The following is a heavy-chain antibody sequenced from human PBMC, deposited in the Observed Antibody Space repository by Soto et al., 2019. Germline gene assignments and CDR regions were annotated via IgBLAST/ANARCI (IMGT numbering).Heavy chain of an antibody. CDR1: GGSISSYA. V-gene: IGHV3-23*01. Sequence: ETLSLTRAVSGGSISSYAMNWVRQAPGKGLEWVSTIRTSVGDTYYAASVKGRFTISRDNSKSTVYLHLNSLRAEDTTIYYCAKDPTYDYGYFDSWGQGTLVTVSS. CDR2: IRTSVGDT. CDR3: AKDPTYDYGYFDS. J-gene: IGHJ4*02. D-gene: IGHD4-17*01.